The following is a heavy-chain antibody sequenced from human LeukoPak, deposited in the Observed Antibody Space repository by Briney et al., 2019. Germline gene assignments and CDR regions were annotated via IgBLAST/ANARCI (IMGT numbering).Heavy chain of an antibody. J-gene: IGHJ6*02. Sequence: SETLSLTCAVYGGSFSGYYWSWIRQPPGKGLEWIGEISHSGSTNYNPSLKSRVTISVDTSKNQFSLKLSSVTAADTAVYYCARGHRFLEWLPSYYYYGMDVWGQGTTVTVSS. CDR3: ARGHRFLEWLPSYYYYGMDV. D-gene: IGHD3-3*01. CDR2: ISHSGST. V-gene: IGHV4-34*01. CDR1: GGSFSGYY.